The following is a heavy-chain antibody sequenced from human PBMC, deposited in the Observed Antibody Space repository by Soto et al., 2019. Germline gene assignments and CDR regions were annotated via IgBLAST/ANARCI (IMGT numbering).Heavy chain of an antibody. CDR2: IRGTGLNT. CDR1: GFVFKNFA. J-gene: IGHJ5*02. V-gene: IGHV3-23*01. CDR3: AKRASPANIDNWFDP. Sequence: GGSLRLSXVVSGFVFKNFAINWVRQPPGKGLEWVSVIRGTGLNTYYAASVKGRFNISRDNSKNTVYLQMDSLKVEDTAVYYCAKRASPANIDNWFDPWGPGTQVTVSS.